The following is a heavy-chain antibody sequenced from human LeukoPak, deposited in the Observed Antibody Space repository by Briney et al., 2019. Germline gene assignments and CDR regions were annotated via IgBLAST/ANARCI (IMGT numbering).Heavy chain of an antibody. CDR1: GGSISSSY. V-gene: IGHV4-59*08. D-gene: IGHD2-15*01. CDR3: ARGYCSGGSCYSP. CDR2: ISYSGST. J-gene: IGHJ4*02. Sequence: PSETLSLTCTVSGGSISSSYWSWIRQPPGQGLEWIGYISYSGSTNYNPSLKSRVTMSVNTSKNQFSLRLTSVTAADTAVYYCARGYCSGGSCYSPWGQGTLVTVSS.